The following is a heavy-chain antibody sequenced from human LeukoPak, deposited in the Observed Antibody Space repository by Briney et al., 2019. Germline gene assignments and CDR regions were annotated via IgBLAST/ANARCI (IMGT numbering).Heavy chain of an antibody. J-gene: IGHJ4*02. V-gene: IGHV3-11*01. Sequence: PGGSLRLSCAASGFTFSDYYMSWIRQAPGRGLEWVSYISSSGKYIYYADSVEGRFTISRDNAKNSLYLQMNSLRAEDTAIYYCARSYKYDSSGLPGSLWGQGALVTVSS. CDR1: GFTFSDYY. CDR2: ISSSGKYI. D-gene: IGHD3-22*01. CDR3: ARSYKYDSSGLPGSL.